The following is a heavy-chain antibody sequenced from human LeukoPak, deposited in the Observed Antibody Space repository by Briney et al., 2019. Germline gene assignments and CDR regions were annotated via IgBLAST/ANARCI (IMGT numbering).Heavy chain of an antibody. CDR2: IYYSGST. Sequence: SETLSLTCTVSGGSISSYYWGWIRQPPGKGLEWIGSIYYSGSTNYNPSLKSRVTISVDTSKNQFSLKLSSVTAADTAVYYCARGYYSTSLYYYYYMDVWGKGTTVTVSS. J-gene: IGHJ6*03. V-gene: IGHV4-59*01. CDR1: GGSISSYY. CDR3: ARGYYSTSLYYYYYMDV. D-gene: IGHD4-11*01.